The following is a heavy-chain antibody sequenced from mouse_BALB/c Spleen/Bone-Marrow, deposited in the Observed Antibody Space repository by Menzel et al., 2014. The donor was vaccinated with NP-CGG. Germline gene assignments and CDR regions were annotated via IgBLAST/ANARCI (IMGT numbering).Heavy chain of an antibody. CDR1: GYSFTSYW. Sequence: QVQLKESGAELVRPGASVKLSCKASGYSFTSYWMNWVKQRPGQGLEWIGMIHPSDSETRLNQKFKDKATLTVDKSSSTAYMQLSSPTSEDSAVYYCARIYDGYYGGFFDYWGPGTTLTVSS. CDR3: ARIYDGYYGGFFDY. CDR2: IHPSDSET. J-gene: IGHJ2*01. V-gene: IGHV1-61*01. D-gene: IGHD2-3*01.